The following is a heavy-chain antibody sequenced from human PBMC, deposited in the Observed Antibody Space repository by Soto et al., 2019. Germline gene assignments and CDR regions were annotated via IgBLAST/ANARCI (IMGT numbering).Heavy chain of an antibody. D-gene: IGHD1-20*01. V-gene: IGHV1-18*01. CDR2: ISAYNGNT. J-gene: IGHJ3*01. CDR3: ARSRPNNWNHAEP. Sequence: GASVKVSCKTSGYPCTSYGISWVRQAPRQGLEWMGWISAYNGNTNYAQKLQGRVTMTTDTSTSTAYMELRSLRSDDTAVYYCARSRPNNWNHAEPWGQGTMVTVSS. CDR1: GYPCTSYG.